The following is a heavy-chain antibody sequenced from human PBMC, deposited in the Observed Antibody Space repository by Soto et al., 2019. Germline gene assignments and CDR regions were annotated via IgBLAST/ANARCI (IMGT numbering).Heavy chain of an antibody. J-gene: IGHJ4*02. Sequence: SETLSLTCTVSGGSISSYYWNWIRQPPGKGLEWIGCIFYSGSTNYNPSLKSRVTISVDTSKNQFSLKLGSVAAADTAVYYCARADYHILNAYYKKQRYFDYWGQGTLVTVSS. V-gene: IGHV4-59*01. CDR2: IFYSGST. D-gene: IGHD3-9*01. CDR1: GGSISSYY. CDR3: ARADYHILNAYYKKQRYFDY.